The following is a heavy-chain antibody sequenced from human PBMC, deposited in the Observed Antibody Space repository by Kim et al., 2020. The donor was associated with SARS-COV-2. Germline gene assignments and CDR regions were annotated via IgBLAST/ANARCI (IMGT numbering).Heavy chain of an antibody. D-gene: IGHD4-4*01. Sequence: ASVKVSCKAPGDAFSGKYFHWLRQAPGHGLEWMGWINADTGATTYAQIFQDRVTMTRDTSITSVYIELSSLRSDDTPVYYLASDYRSRAFAPSCQGTPVT. V-gene: IGHV1-2*02. CDR2: INADTGAT. J-gene: IGHJ5*02. CDR1: GDAFSGKY. CDR3: ASDYRSRAFAP.